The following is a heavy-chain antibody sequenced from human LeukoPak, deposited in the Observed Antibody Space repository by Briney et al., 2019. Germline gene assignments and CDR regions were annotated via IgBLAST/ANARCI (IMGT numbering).Heavy chain of an antibody. D-gene: IGHD1-1*01. V-gene: IGHV4-39*01. CDR1: GGSISRSSSY. Sequence: PSETLSLTCTVSGGSISRSSSYWGWIRQPPVKGLEWIGSIYYSGSTYYNPSLKSRVTISVDTSENQFSLRLSSVTAADTAVYYCARQIVGQLERRTDYWGQGTLVTVSS. CDR2: IYYSGST. CDR3: ARQIVGQLERRTDY. J-gene: IGHJ4*02.